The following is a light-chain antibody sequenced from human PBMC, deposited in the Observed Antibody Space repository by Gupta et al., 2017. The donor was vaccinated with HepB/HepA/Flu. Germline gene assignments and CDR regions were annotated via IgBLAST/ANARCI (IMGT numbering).Light chain of an antibody. V-gene: IGLV2-23*02. CDR1: SSDVGSYNL. J-gene: IGLJ2*01. CDR2: EVS. CDR3: CSYAGSSTLV. Sequence: QSALTQPASESGSPGQSITISCTGTSSDVGSYNLVSWYQQHPGKAPKLMIYEVSKRASGVSNRFSGSKSGNTASLTISGLQAEDEADYYCCSYAGSSTLVFGGGTKLTVL.